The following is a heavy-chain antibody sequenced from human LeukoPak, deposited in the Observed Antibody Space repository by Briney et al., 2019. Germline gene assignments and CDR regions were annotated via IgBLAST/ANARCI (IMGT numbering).Heavy chain of an antibody. CDR3: AKVNYDILTAYSPLDY. J-gene: IGHJ4*02. Sequence: PGGSLRLSCAASGFTFSSYGMHWVRQAPGKGLEWVAVISYDGSNKYYADSVKGRFTISRDNSKNTLYLQMNSLRAEDTAVYYCAKVNYDILTAYSPLDYWGQGTLVTVSS. V-gene: IGHV3-30*18. CDR1: GFTFSSYG. D-gene: IGHD3-9*01. CDR2: ISYDGSNK.